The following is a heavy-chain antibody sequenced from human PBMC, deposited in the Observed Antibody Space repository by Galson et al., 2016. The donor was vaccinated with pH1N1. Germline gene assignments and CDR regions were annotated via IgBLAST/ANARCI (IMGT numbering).Heavy chain of an antibody. CDR3: VRKIGGDSSY. Sequence: LRLSCAASGFTLSNFWMSWVRQAPGKGLEWVANINQGGSERHYVDSVKGRFTISRDNAKNSMYLQMNSLRAEDTAVYSCVRKIGGDSSYWGQGVLVTVSS. D-gene: IGHD2-21*02. J-gene: IGHJ4*02. V-gene: IGHV3-7*03. CDR2: INQGGSER. CDR1: GFTLSNFW.